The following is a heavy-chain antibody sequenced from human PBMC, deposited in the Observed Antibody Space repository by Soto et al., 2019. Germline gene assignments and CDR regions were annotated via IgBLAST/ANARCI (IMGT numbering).Heavy chain of an antibody. CDR2: IIPLLGTT. Sequence: QVQLVQSGAEVKKPGSSVKVSYKASGGTFTSYAISWMRQAPGQGLEWVGAIIPLLGTTNYAQRFQGRVTITADASTRTAYMDLSSLRSEDTAVYYCARVKSIAVADMYYYHGLDVWGQGTAVTASS. J-gene: IGHJ6*02. CDR3: ARVKSIAVADMYYYHGLDV. V-gene: IGHV1-69*01. D-gene: IGHD6-19*01. CDR1: GGTFTSYA.